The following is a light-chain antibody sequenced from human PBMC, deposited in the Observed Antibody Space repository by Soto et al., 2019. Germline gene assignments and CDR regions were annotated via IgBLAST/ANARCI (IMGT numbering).Light chain of an antibody. Sequence: DIQMTQSPSTLSGSVGDRVTITCRASQTISSWLAWYQQKPGKAPKLLIYKASTLKSGVPSRFSGSRSGAEFTLTINSLQSEDFAVYYCQPYNNWPLTFGGGTKVDIK. V-gene: IGKV1-5*03. J-gene: IGKJ4*01. CDR2: KAS. CDR3: QPYNNWPLT. CDR1: QTISSW.